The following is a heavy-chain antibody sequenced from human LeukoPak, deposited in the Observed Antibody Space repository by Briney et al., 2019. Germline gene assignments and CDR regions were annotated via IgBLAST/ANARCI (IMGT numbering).Heavy chain of an antibody. CDR1: GGSFSGYY. Sequence: PSETLSLTCAVYGGSFSGYYWSWIRQPPGKGLEWIGEINHSGSTNYNPSLKSRVTISVDTSKNQFSLKLSSVTAADTAVYYRARAFWGYCSSTSCYEGFDYWGQGTLVTVSS. J-gene: IGHJ4*02. D-gene: IGHD2-2*01. V-gene: IGHV4-34*01. CDR3: ARAFWGYCSSTSCYEGFDY. CDR2: INHSGST.